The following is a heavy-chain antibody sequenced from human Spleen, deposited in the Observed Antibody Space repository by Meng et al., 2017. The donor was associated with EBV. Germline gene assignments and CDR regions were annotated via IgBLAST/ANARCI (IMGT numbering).Heavy chain of an antibody. D-gene: IGHD2/OR15-2a*01. CDR2: IYSRGST. CDR3: ASHDYFNTRWYVNF. CDR1: GGSISSSSY. J-gene: IGHJ4*02. Sequence: QLQLQESGPGLVKPSETLSLPCTVSGGSISSSSYWVWIRQPPGKGLEWIGSIYSRGSTFYNPSLESRLTMSVDTSKNQFSLKLTSLTAADTALYYCASHDYFNTRWYVNFWGQGTLVTVSS. V-gene: IGHV4-39*01.